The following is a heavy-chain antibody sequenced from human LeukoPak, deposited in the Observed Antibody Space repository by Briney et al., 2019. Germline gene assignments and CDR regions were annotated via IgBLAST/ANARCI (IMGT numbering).Heavy chain of an antibody. J-gene: IGHJ4*02. D-gene: IGHD1-20*01. CDR2: KSKADGETI. CDR3: STLTSRGLSDS. V-gene: IGHV3-15*07. Sequence: GGSLRLSCAASGFTFTNAWMNWVRQAPGKGLEWVGRKSKADGETIDYAAPVKGRFTFSRDDSKNMLYLQMNSLKSEDTAVYYCSTLTSRGLSDSWGQGTLVTVSS. CDR1: GFTFTNAW.